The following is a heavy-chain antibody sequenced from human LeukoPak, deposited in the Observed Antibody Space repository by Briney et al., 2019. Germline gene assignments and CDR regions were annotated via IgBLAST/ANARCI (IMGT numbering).Heavy chain of an antibody. J-gene: IGHJ4*02. Sequence: SETLSLTCTVSGGSISSYSWSWIRQPAGKGLEWIGRMYSSGSTNYNPSLKSRVTMSVDTSKNQFSLKLSSVTAADTAVYCCARWSSGSYYYVDYWGQGTLVTVSS. CDR1: GGSISSYS. CDR2: MYSSGST. CDR3: ARWSSGSYYYVDY. D-gene: IGHD3-22*01. V-gene: IGHV4-4*07.